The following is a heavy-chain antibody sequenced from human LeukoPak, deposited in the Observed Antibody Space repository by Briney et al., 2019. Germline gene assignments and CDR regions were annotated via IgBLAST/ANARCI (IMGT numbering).Heavy chain of an antibody. J-gene: IGHJ4*02. D-gene: IGHD1-26*01. CDR2: IKSKTDGGTT. Sequence: RTGGSLRLSCVASGFTFSNAWMSWVRQAPGKGLEWVGRIKSKTDGGTTDYAAPVKGRFTISRDDSKNTLYLQMNSLKTEDTAVYYCARDKGSVGATDYWGQGTLVTVSS. CDR3: ARDKGSVGATDY. V-gene: IGHV3-15*01. CDR1: GFTFSNAW.